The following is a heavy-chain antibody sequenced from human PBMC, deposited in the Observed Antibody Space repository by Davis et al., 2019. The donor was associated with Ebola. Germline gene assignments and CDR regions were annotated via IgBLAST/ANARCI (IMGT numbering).Heavy chain of an antibody. D-gene: IGHD4-17*01. Sequence: GGSLRLSCAASGFPFSSYAMNWVRQAPGKGLEWVSAVTGNDANTYYADSVKGRFTISRDNSKNTLYLQMNSLRAEDTAVYYCARHDYGDSHFDYWGQGTLVTVSS. CDR1: GFPFSSYA. J-gene: IGHJ4*02. CDR3: ARHDYGDSHFDY. V-gene: IGHV3-23*01. CDR2: VTGNDANT.